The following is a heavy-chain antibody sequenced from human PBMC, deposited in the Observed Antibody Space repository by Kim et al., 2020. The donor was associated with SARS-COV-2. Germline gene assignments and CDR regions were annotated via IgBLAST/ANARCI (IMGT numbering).Heavy chain of an antibody. CDR3: ARNYGSGSYGGPPYYFDY. CDR2: IYYSGST. V-gene: IGHV4-31*03. D-gene: IGHD3-10*01. CDR1: GGSISSGGYY. J-gene: IGHJ4*02. Sequence: SETLSLTCTVSGGSISSGGYYWSWIRQHPGKGLEWIGYIYYSGSTYYNPSLKSRVTISVDTSKNQFSLKLSSVTAADTAVYYCARNYGSGSYGGPPYYFDYWGQGTLVTVSS.